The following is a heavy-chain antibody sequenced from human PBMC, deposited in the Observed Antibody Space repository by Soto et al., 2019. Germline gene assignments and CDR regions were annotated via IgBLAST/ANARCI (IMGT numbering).Heavy chain of an antibody. CDR3: AREADGLRYYGSGRYYYYMDV. CDR2: IYSGGST. Sequence: EVQLVESGGGLVQPGGSLRLSCAASGFTVSSNYMSWVRQAPGKGLEWVSVIYSGGSTYYADSVKGRFTISRDNYKNTLYRQMNSLRAEDTAVYYCAREADGLRYYGSGRYYYYMDVWGKGTTVTVSS. CDR1: GFTVSSNY. D-gene: IGHD3-10*01. V-gene: IGHV3-66*01. J-gene: IGHJ6*03.